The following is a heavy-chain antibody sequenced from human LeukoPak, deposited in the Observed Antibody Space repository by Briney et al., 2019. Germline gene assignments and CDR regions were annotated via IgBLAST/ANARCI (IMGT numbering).Heavy chain of an antibody. CDR1: GGSISSSDW. J-gene: IGHJ3*02. D-gene: IGHD6-19*01. Sequence: PSGTLSLTCAVSGGSISSSDWWSCVRQPPGKGLEWIGEIYHSGSTDYNPSLKSRVTISVDKSKNQFSLKVRSVTAADTAVYYCARRLAVTGSPAFDIWGQGTMVTVSS. CDR3: ARRLAVTGSPAFDI. V-gene: IGHV4-4*02. CDR2: IYHSGST.